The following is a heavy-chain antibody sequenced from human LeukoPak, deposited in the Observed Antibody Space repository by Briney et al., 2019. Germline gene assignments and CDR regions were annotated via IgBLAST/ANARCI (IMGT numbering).Heavy chain of an antibody. CDR3: ARGGIQLWLNY. V-gene: IGHV4-30-2*01. CDR2: IYHSGST. Sequence: PSETLSLTCAVSGGSISSGGYSWSWIRQPPGKGLEWIGYIYHSGSTYYNPSLKSRVTISVDRSKNQFSLKLSSVTAADTAVYYCARGGIQLWLNYWGQGTLVTVSS. CDR1: GGSISSGGYS. J-gene: IGHJ4*02. D-gene: IGHD5-18*01.